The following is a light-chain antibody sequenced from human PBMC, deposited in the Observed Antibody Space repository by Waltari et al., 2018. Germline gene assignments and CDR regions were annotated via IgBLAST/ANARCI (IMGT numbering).Light chain of an antibody. Sequence: EIVLTQSPDTLSLSPGERATLSCRASQSVSSRHLAWYQQKPGQPPRRVMYAGSSRATGIPDRFSGSGFGTDFTLTISRLEPEDFAVYYCQQYDSSTKYIFGQGTKLEI. CDR3: QQYDSSTKYI. CDR1: QSVSSRH. CDR2: AGS. J-gene: IGKJ2*01. V-gene: IGKV3-20*01.